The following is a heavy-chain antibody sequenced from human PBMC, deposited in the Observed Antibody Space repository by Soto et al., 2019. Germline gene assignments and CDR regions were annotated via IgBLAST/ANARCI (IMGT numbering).Heavy chain of an antibody. V-gene: IGHV4-59*01. J-gene: IGHJ5*02. CDR1: GGSISRYY. D-gene: IGHD6-6*01. CDR2: IYYSGST. Sequence: SETLSLACTVSGGSISRYYWSWIRQPPGKGLEWIGYIYYSGSTNYNPSLKSRVTISVDTSKNQFSLKLSSVTAADTAVYYCARAIAARGLFDPWGQGTLVTVSS. CDR3: ARAIAARGLFDP.